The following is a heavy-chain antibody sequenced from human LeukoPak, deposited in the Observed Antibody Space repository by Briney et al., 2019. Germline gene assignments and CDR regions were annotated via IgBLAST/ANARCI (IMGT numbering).Heavy chain of an antibody. J-gene: IGHJ4*02. CDR1: GGSISSYY. D-gene: IGHD1-26*01. CDR2: IYYSGST. V-gene: IGHV4-59*08. Sequence: PSETLSLTCTVSGGSISSYYWSWIRQPPGKGLEWIGYIYYSGSTNYNPSLKSRVTISVDTSKNQFSLKLSSVTAADTAVYYCARAVRNTVWENYYFDHWGQGTLVTVSS. CDR3: ARAVRNTVWENYYFDH.